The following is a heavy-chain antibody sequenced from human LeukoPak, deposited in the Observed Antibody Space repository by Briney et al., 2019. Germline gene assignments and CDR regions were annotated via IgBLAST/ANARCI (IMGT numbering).Heavy chain of an antibody. J-gene: IGHJ4*02. Sequence: PGGSLRLSCAASGFTFSNYNMNWVRQAPGKGLEWVSYSSSSSGTIYSADSVRGRFTISRDNGKNSLYLQMNSLRAEDTAVYYCASRPPITMVRGVGNDYWGQGTLVTVSS. D-gene: IGHD3-10*01. CDR2: SSSSSGTI. CDR3: ASRPPITMVRGVGNDY. V-gene: IGHV3-48*01. CDR1: GFTFSNYN.